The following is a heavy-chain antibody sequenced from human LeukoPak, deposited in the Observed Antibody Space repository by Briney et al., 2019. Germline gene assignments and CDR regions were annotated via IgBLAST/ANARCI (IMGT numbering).Heavy chain of an antibody. CDR2: INPSGGST. CDR3: ARVGISTMVPGRSSGGWFDP. J-gene: IGHJ5*02. D-gene: IGHD3-10*01. CDR1: GYTFTSYY. V-gene: IGHV1-46*01. Sequence: ASVKVSCKASGYTFTSYYMHWVRQAPGQGLEWMGIINPSGGSTSYAQKFQGRVTVTRDTSTSTVYMELSSLRSEDTAVYYCARVGISTMVPGRSSGGWFDPWGQGTLVTVSS.